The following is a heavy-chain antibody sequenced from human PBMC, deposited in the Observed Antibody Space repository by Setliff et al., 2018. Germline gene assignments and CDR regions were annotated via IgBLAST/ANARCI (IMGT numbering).Heavy chain of an antibody. V-gene: IGHV1-2*02. J-gene: IGHJ5*02. CDR2: INPNSGVT. CDR3: ARVATLIRGVTVNWFDP. Sequence: GASVKVSCKASGHTFTGYYMHWIRQAPGQGLEWVGWINPNSGVTNYAQKFQGRVTMTRDTSISTAYMELSSLRSDDTAVYYCARVATLIRGVTVNWFDPWGQGTLVTVSS. CDR1: GHTFTGYY. D-gene: IGHD3-10*01.